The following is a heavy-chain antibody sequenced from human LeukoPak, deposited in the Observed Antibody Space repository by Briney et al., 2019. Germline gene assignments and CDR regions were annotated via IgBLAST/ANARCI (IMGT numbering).Heavy chain of an antibody. D-gene: IGHD6-19*01. V-gene: IGHV5-51*01. J-gene: IGHJ4*02. CDR1: GYSFSHYW. CDR3: GRQVVRSSSGWKFGY. CDR2: IYPDDSDT. Sequence: GESLKISCTGSGYSFSHYWIGWVRQMPGKGLEWMGIIYPDDSDTHYSPSFQGHVTISADKSISTIYLQWDSLYASDTAMYYCGRQVVRSSSGWKFGYWGQGTLVTVSS.